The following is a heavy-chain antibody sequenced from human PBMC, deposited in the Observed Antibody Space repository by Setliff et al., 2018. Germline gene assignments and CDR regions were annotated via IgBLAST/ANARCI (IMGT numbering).Heavy chain of an antibody. CDR2: INNYSFKT. CDR1: GYTFTNYG. CDR3: ARINFYVSSGYYYAPDY. V-gene: IGHV1-18*01. Sequence: ASVKVSCKTSGYTFTNYGITWVRQAPGQGLEWMGWINNYSFKTNYPQKFLGRVTVTTDTSTGTAYMELGSLTSDDTAIYYCARINFYVSSGYYYAPDYWGPGTLGTV. D-gene: IGHD3-22*01. J-gene: IGHJ4*02.